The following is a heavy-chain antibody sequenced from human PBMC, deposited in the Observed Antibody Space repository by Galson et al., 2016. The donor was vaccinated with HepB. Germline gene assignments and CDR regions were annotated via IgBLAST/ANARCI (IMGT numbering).Heavy chain of an antibody. J-gene: IGHJ4*02. D-gene: IGHD6-13*01. CDR2: IDWDGDE. Sequence: LVKPTQALTLTCTFSGFSLSTSGMCVGWIRQPPGKALEWLSRIDWDGDEYYTTSLKTRLTISRDTSKNQVVLTMTDMDPVDTATYFCARTSTSWQALDYWGQGTLVIVSS. V-gene: IGHV2-70*11. CDR3: ARTSTSWQALDY. CDR1: GFSLSTSGMC.